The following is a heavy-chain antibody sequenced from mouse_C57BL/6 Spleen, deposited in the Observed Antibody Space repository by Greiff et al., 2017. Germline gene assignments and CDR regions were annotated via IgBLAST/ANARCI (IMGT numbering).Heavy chain of an antibody. J-gene: IGHJ3*01. CDR2: ISDGGSYT. CDR1: GFTFSSYA. Sequence: DVMLVESGGGLVKPGGSLKLSCAASGFTFSSYAMSWVRQTPEKRLEWVATISDGGSYTYYPDNVKGRFTISRDNAKTNLYLQMSHLKSEDTAMYYCARDRDYGSSYVGFAYWGQGTLVTVSA. D-gene: IGHD1-1*01. CDR3: ARDRDYGSSYVGFAY. V-gene: IGHV5-4*01.